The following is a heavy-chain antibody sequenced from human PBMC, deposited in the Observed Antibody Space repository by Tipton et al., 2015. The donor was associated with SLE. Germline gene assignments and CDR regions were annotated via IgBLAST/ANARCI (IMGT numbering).Heavy chain of an antibody. V-gene: IGHV3-15*01. J-gene: IGHJ3*02. CDR3: ARDWAYGDHGGDWLEVAFDI. Sequence: SLRLSCAASGFTFSNAWMSWVRQAPGKGLEWVGRIKSKTDGGTTDYAAPVKGRFTISRDNAKNSLYLQMNSLRAEDTAVYYCARDWAYGDHGGDWLEVAFDIWGQGTMVTVSS. CDR1: GFTFSNAW. D-gene: IGHD4-17*01. CDR2: IKSKTDGGTT.